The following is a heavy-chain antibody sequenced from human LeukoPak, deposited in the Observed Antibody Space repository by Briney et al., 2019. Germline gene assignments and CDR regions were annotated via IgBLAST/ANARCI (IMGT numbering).Heavy chain of an antibody. CDR2: IYYSGST. J-gene: IGHJ4*02. D-gene: IGHD3-22*01. Sequence: PSQTLSLTCTVSGGSISSGDYYWSWIRQPPGKGLEWIGYIYYSGSTYYNPSLKSRVTISVDTSKNQFSLKLSSVTAADTAVYYCARAPDYYDSSGYYHYFDYWGQGTLVTVSS. CDR1: GGSISSGDYY. V-gene: IGHV4-30-4*01. CDR3: ARAPDYYDSSGYYHYFDY.